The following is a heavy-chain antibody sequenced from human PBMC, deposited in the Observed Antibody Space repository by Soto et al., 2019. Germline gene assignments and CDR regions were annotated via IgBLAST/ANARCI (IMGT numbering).Heavy chain of an antibody. V-gene: IGHV3-30*14. CDR1: GFIFNSCA. D-gene: IGHD4-17*01. CDR2: ISYDGSTK. Sequence: PGGSLRLSCAAFGFIFNSCAMHWVRQAPGKGLEWVAVISYDGSTKYYADSVKGRFTISRDNSKNTLYLQMSSLRAEDTAVYYCARVPDYTVTGYFDLWGRGTLVTVSS. CDR3: ARVPDYTVTGYFDL. J-gene: IGHJ2*01.